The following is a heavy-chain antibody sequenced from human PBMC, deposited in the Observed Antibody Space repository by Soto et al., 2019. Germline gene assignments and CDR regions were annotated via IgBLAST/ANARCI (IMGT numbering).Heavy chain of an antibody. Sequence: SGPTLVKPTQTLTLTCTFSGFSLSTSGVGVGWIRQPPGKALEWLALIYWDDDKRYSPSLKSRLTITKDTSKNQVVLTMTNMDPVDTATYYCATITFGGVIAPFDYWGQGTLVTVSS. V-gene: IGHV2-5*02. D-gene: IGHD3-16*02. CDR3: ATITFGGVIAPFDY. J-gene: IGHJ4*02. CDR1: GFSLSTSGVG. CDR2: IYWDDDK.